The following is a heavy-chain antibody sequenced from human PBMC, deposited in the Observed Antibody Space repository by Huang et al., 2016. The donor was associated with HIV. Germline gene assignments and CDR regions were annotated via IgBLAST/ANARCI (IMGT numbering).Heavy chain of an antibody. CDR1: GDSMNSSY. CDR3: ARRGVAAKHFDF. Sequence: QVHLRESGPGLVKPSETLSLSCSVSGDSMNSSYWNWVRQPPGKGLGVIGHGYVNGNTKYNPSLRSRVTISVDTSKKQFYLKLNSVTAGDTAVYYCARRGVAAKHFDFWGQGIVVTVSS. V-gene: IGHV4-59*13. CDR2: GYVNGNT. D-gene: IGHD3-10*01. J-gene: IGHJ4*02.